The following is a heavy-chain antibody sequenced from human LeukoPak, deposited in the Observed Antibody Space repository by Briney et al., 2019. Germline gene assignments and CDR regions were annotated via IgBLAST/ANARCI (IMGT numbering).Heavy chain of an antibody. CDR3: ARLPPLLGIDNDY. CDR2: IYYSGST. V-gene: IGHV4-39*01. D-gene: IGHD3-10*01. CDR1: GGSISSYY. J-gene: IGHJ4*02. Sequence: SETLSLTCTVSGGSISSYYWGWIRQPPGKGLEWIGSIYYSGSTYYNPSLKSRVTISVDTSKNQFSLKLSSVTAADTAVYYCARLPPLLGIDNDYWGQGTLVTVSS.